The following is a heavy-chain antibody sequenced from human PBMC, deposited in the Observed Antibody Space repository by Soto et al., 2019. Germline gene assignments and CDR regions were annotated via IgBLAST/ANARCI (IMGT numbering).Heavy chain of an antibody. CDR1: GFTFSNFA. CDR2: IGGNGSNK. Sequence: EVQLLESGGGLVQPGGSLTLSCAASGFTFSNFAMSWVRQAPGKGLECVSGIGGNGSNKYYADSVKGRFTISRDNSKNTLYLEMSSLRAEDTAVYYCAKDTDGYIAYDFFHYWGQGALVTVSS. V-gene: IGHV3-23*01. CDR3: AKDTDGYIAYDFFHY. D-gene: IGHD5-12*01. J-gene: IGHJ4*02.